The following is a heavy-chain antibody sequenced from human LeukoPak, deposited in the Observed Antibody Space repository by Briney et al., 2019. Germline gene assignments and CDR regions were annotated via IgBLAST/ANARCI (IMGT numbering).Heavy chain of an antibody. V-gene: IGHV3-23*01. Sequence: PGGSLRLSCAASGFTFSNYAMNWVRQAPGKGLEWVSSISGSGYGTYYAGSVKGRFTVSRDNSKNTLYLQMNSLRAEDTAVYYCAKYRDFWSGYWAKYYYYGMDVWGQGTTVTVSS. J-gene: IGHJ6*02. CDR2: ISGSGYGT. CDR3: AKYRDFWSGYWAKYYYYGMDV. D-gene: IGHD3-3*01. CDR1: GFTFSNYA.